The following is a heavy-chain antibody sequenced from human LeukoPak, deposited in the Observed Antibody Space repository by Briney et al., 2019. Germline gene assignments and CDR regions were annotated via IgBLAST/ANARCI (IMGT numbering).Heavy chain of an antibody. Sequence: PSETLSLTCAVYGGSFSGYYWSWIRQPPGKGLEWIGEINHSGSTNYNPSLKSRVTVSVDTSKNQFSLKLSSVTAADTAVYYCARVYYSNSYDYWYFDLWGRGTLVTVSS. D-gene: IGHD6-13*01. J-gene: IGHJ2*01. CDR1: GGSFSGYY. CDR3: ARVYYSNSYDYWYFDL. CDR2: INHSGST. V-gene: IGHV4-34*01.